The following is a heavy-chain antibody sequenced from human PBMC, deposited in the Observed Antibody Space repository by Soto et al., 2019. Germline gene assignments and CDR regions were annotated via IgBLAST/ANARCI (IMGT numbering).Heavy chain of an antibody. Sequence: QVQLVQSGAEVKKPGASVKVFCKASGYTFTDYAIHWVRQAPGQRLELMGWIAPGNGNTKYSQNFQGRVTITRDTSATTAAMGLSRLRSEDTAVYCCAKGARMWTPDYWGQGTLVTVSS. CDR2: IAPGNGNT. D-gene: IGHD2-21*01. J-gene: IGHJ4*02. CDR3: AKGARMWTPDY. CDR1: GYTFTDYA. V-gene: IGHV1-3*01.